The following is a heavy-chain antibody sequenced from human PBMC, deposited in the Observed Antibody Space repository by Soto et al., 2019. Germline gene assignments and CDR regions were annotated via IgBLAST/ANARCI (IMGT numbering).Heavy chain of an antibody. CDR3: AGYDDSGYYLDY. V-gene: IGHV4-39*07. CDR2: IYISGST. CDR1: GGSISSSSYY. J-gene: IGHJ4*02. D-gene: IGHD3-22*01. Sequence: SETLSLTCTVSGGSISSSSYYWGWIRQPPGKGLEWIGLIYISGSTNYNPSLKTRVTISVDTSKSQFSLKLSSVTAADTAVYYCAGYDDSGYYLDYWGQGTLVTGSS.